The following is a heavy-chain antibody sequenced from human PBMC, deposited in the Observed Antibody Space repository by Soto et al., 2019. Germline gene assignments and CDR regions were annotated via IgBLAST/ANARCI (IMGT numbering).Heavy chain of an antibody. CDR1: GGSVSSRSHF. J-gene: IGHJ5*02. V-gene: IGHV4-61*01. CDR2: IYYTGNT. Sequence: QVQPQESGPGVVKPSDTLSVTCTVSGGSVSSRSHFWSWIRQPPGGGLQWIGYIYYTGNTNYSPSLKSRATLSVDTSRNQFSLRLTSVTAADTAIYYCARYDAESGSNKLDPWGQGTLVTVSS. D-gene: IGHD5-12*01. CDR3: ARYDAESGSNKLDP.